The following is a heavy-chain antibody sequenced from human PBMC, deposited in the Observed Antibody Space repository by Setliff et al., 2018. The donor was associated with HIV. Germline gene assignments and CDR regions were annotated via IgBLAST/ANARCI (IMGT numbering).Heavy chain of an antibody. CDR2: IYYSGST. Sequence: KPSETLSLTCTVSGGSISSYYWSWIRQPAGKGLEWLGYIYYSGSTTYNPSLRSRVTISIDTSKNQFSLNLRSVTAADTAVYYCARDPPGYGDSKDYWGQGKLVTVSS. CDR3: ARDPPGYGDSKDY. J-gene: IGHJ4*02. V-gene: IGHV4-59*01. CDR1: GGSISSYY. D-gene: IGHD4-17*01.